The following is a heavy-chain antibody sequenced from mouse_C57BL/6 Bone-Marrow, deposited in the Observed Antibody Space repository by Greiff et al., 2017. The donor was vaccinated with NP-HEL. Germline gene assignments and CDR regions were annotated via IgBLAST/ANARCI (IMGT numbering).Heavy chain of an antibody. V-gene: IGHV1-81*01. CDR1: GYTFTSYG. CDR3: ARYWGYYAMDY. J-gene: IGHJ4*01. CDR2: IYPRSGNT. D-gene: IGHD4-1*01. Sequence: QVQLQQSGAELARPGASVKLSCTASGYTFTSYGISWVKQRTGQGLEWIGEIYPRSGNTYYNEKFKGKATLTADNSSSTEYMELRSLTSEDAAVYVCARYWGYYAMDYGGQGTAVTVSS.